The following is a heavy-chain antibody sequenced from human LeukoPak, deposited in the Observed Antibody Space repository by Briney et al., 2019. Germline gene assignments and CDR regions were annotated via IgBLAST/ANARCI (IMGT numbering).Heavy chain of an antibody. Sequence: PGGSLRLSCAASGFTFSSYAMSWVRQAPGKGLEWVSAISGGGGSTYYADSVKGRFTISRDNSKNTLYLQMNSLRAEDTAVYYCAKPARRAPGYDSSGYRPYYFDYWGQGTLVTVSS. D-gene: IGHD3-22*01. CDR3: AKPARRAPGYDSSGYRPYYFDY. CDR1: GFTFSSYA. V-gene: IGHV3-23*01. J-gene: IGHJ4*02. CDR2: ISGGGGST.